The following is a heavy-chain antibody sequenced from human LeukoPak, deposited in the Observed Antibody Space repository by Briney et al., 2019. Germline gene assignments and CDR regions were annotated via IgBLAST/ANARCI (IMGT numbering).Heavy chain of an antibody. CDR1: GFTFSSYG. D-gene: IGHD2-15*01. CDR3: AKVFSSVVVAPY. J-gene: IGHJ4*02. CDR2: ISYDGSNK. Sequence: GGSLRLSCAASGFTFSSYGVHWVRQAPGKGLEWVAVISYDGSNKYYADSVKGRFTISRDNSKNTLYLQMNSLRAEDTAVYYCAKVFSSVVVAPYWGQGTLVTVSS. V-gene: IGHV3-30*18.